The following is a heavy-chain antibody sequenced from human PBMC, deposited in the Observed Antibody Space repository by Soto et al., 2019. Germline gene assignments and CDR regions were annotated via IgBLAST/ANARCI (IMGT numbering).Heavy chain of an antibody. CDR3: ARGGEVGASTKYYFDY. J-gene: IGHJ4*02. CDR2: ISYDGSNK. V-gene: IGHV3-30-3*01. D-gene: IGHD1-26*01. CDR1: GFTFSSYA. Sequence: PGGSLRLSCAASGFTFSSYAMHWVRQAPGKGLEWVAVISYDGSNKYYADSVKGRFTISRDNSKNTLYLQMNSLRAEDTAVYYCARGGEVGASTKYYFDYWGQGTLVTVSS.